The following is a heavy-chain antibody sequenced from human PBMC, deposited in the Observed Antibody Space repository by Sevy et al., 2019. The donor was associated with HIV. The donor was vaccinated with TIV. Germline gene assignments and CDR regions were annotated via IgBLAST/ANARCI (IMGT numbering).Heavy chain of an antibody. Sequence: ASVKFSCNASGYTFTSYGISRVRQAPGQGLEWMRWMRAYNGNTNYAQKLQGRVTMTTDTSTSTAYMELRSLRSDDTAVYYCARDRGNIAVAGPIDYWGQGTLVTVSS. CDR1: GYTFTSYG. CDR3: ARDRGNIAVAGPIDY. J-gene: IGHJ4*02. D-gene: IGHD6-19*01. V-gene: IGHV1-18*01. CDR2: MRAYNGNT.